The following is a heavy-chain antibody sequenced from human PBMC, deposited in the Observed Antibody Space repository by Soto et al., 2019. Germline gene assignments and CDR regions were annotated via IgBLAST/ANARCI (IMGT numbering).Heavy chain of an antibody. CDR3: ARDPLSSFAMDV. J-gene: IGHJ6*02. CDR1: GDTFSSYA. CDR2: IIPTFGRT. D-gene: IGHD3-10*01. Sequence: SVEVSCRASGDTFSSYAISWVRQAPGKGLEWMGKIIPTFGRTNYAQKFQGRLTISADDSTSTAYMELSSLLSEDTAVYYCARDPLSSFAMDVWGQGTTVTVSS. V-gene: IGHV1-69*13.